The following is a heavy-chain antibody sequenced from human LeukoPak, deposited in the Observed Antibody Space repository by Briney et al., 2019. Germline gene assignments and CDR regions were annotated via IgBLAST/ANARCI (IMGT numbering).Heavy chain of an antibody. CDR1: GGSITTDNW. Sequence: SETLSLTCAVSGGSITTDNWWTWVRQPPGKGLEWIGEIHHSGSTNYNPSLKSRVTISVDKSKNQFSLKLSSVTAADTAVYYCARRPTGSYWLDYWGQGTLVTVSS. CDR2: IHHSGST. J-gene: IGHJ4*02. D-gene: IGHD1-26*01. V-gene: IGHV4-4*02. CDR3: ARRPTGSYWLDY.